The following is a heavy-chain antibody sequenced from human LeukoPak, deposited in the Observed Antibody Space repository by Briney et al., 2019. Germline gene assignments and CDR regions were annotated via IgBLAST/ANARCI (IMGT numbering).Heavy chain of an antibody. J-gene: IGHJ4*02. V-gene: IGHV3-7*01. CDR1: GFTFSTYW. CDR2: IKTDGSET. D-gene: IGHD3-9*01. Sequence: GGSLRLSCAASGFTFSTYWMSWVRQAPGKGLGWVANIKTDGSETHYVDSVKGRFTISRDNAKNSLYLQINSPRAEDTAVYYCARLVKGSDYFDYWGQGTLVTVSS. CDR3: ARLVKGSDYFDY.